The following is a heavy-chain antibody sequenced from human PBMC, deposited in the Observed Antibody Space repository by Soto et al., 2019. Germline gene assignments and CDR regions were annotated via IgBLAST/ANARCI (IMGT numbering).Heavy chain of an antibody. CDR2: MNPNTGNS. CDR3: AREGDFYSYYGLDV. CDR1: GYTFTSSD. Sequence: GASVKVSCKASGYTFTSSDINWVRQAPGQGLEWMGWMNPNTGNSGFAQKFQGRVTMTSDTSISTAYMELSSLRSEDSAVYYCAREGDFYSYYGLDVWGQGTTVTVSS. V-gene: IGHV1-8*01. D-gene: IGHD2-21*02. J-gene: IGHJ6*02.